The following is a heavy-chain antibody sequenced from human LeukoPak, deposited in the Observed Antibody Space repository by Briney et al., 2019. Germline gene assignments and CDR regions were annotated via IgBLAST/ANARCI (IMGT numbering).Heavy chain of an antibody. CDR1: GFTFSSYG. V-gene: IGHV3-30*18. CDR3: AKDRGYSSGWYIWGPGDY. Sequence: GGSLRLSCAASGFTFSSYGMHWVRQAPGQGLEWVAVISYDGSNKYYADSVKGRFTISRDNSKNTLYLQMNSLRAEDTAVYYCAKDRGYSSGWYIWGPGDYWGQGTLVTVSS. D-gene: IGHD6-19*01. J-gene: IGHJ4*02. CDR2: ISYDGSNK.